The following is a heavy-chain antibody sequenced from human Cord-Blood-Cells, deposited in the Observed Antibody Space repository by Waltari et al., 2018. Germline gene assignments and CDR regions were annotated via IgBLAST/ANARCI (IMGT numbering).Heavy chain of an antibody. CDR3: ARTSIAARTDGR. CDR1: GCSISSSNW. V-gene: IGHV4-4*02. J-gene: IGHJ4*02. CDR2: IYHSGSN. Sequence: QPSGTLSLTCAVSGCSISSSNWWGGVRQPPGKGREWIGEIYHSGSNNYNPSLKSRVTISVDKSKNQYSLKLSSVTAADTAVYYCARTSIAARTDGRWGQGTLVTISS. D-gene: IGHD6-6*01.